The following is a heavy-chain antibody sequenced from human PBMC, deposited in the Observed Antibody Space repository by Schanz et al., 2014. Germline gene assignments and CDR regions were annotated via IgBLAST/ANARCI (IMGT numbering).Heavy chain of an antibody. D-gene: IGHD1-1*01. CDR1: GFTFSTYA. V-gene: IGHV3-23*03. CDR3: ARAHGNNWYGKGLDY. Sequence: EVQLLDSGGGLVQPGGSLRLSCAASGFTFSTYAMSWVRQAPGKGLEWVSVIYSGIGAYYADSVKDRFTVSRDNAKNSLFLQMNSLRVEDTAVYYCARAHGNNWYGKGLDYWGQGTQVTVSS. CDR2: IYSGIGA. J-gene: IGHJ4*02.